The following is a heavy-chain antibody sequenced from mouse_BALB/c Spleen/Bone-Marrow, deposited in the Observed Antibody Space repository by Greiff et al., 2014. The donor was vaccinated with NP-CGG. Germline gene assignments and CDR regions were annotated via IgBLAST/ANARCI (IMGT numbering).Heavy chain of an antibody. D-gene: IGHD2-10*02. V-gene: IGHV5-4*02. CDR3: ARSGERYGAMDY. Sequence: EVQVVESGGGLVKPGGSLKLSCAASGFTFSDYYMYWVRQTPEKRLEWVATISDGGGYTYYPDSVWGRFTISRDNAKNNLYLQMSSLKSRDTAMYYCARSGERYGAMDYWGQGTSVNVFS. CDR2: ISDGGGYT. CDR1: GFTFSDYY. J-gene: IGHJ4*01.